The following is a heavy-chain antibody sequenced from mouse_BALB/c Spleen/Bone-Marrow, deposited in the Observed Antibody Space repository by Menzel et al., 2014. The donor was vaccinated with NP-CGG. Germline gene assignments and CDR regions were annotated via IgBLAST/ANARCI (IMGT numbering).Heavy chain of an antibody. D-gene: IGHD1-1*01. Sequence: VQLQQSGAELVRPGASVKLSCKASGYTFTSYWINWVKQRPGQDLEWIGNIYPSDSYTNYNQKFKDKATLTVDKSSSTAYMQLSSPTSEDSAVYYCTRPGYFYGSGPYAMDYWGQGTSVTVSS. V-gene: IGHV1-69*02. CDR1: GYTFTSYW. J-gene: IGHJ4*01. CDR2: IYPSDSYT. CDR3: TRPGYFYGSGPYAMDY.